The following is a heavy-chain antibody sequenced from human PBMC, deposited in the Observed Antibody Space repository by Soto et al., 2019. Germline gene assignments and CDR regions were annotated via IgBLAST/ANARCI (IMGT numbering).Heavy chain of an antibody. D-gene: IGHD3-3*01. CDR3: ARKSHDFWSGYYTFDY. CDR2: INPSGGST. Sequence: ASVKVSCKASGYTFTSYYMHWVRQAPGQGLERMGIINPSGGSTSYAQKFQGRVTMTRDTSTSTVYMELSSLRSEDTAVYYCARKSHDFWSGYYTFDYWGQGTLVTVSS. CDR1: GYTFTSYY. V-gene: IGHV1-46*01. J-gene: IGHJ4*02.